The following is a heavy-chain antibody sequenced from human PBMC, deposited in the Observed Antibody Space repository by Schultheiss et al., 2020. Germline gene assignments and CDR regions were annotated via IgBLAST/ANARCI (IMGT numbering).Heavy chain of an antibody. V-gene: IGHV4-39*07. J-gene: IGHJ4*02. CDR3: ARGGTVTWFDY. D-gene: IGHD4-17*01. CDR2: IYYSGST. Sequence: SETLSLTCTVSGGSISSSSYYWGWIRQPPGKGLEWIGSIYYSGSTYYNPSLKSRVTISVDTSKNQFSLKLSSVTAADTAVYYCARGGTVTWFDYWGKGTLVTVSS. CDR1: GGSISSSSYY.